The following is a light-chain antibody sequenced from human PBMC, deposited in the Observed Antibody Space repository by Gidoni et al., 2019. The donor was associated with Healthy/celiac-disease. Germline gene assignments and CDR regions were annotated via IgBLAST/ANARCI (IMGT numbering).Light chain of an antibody. J-gene: IGKJ4*01. Sequence: EIVMTQSPATLSVSPGERATLYCRASQSVSSNLAWYQQKPGQAPRLLIYGASTRATGIPARFSGSGSGTEFTLTISSLQSEDFAVYYCQQYNNWPPAFGGXTKVEIK. CDR3: QQYNNWPPA. CDR1: QSVSSN. CDR2: GAS. V-gene: IGKV3-15*01.